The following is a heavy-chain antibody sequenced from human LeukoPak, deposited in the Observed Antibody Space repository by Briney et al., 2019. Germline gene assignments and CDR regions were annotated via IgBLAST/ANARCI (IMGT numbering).Heavy chain of an antibody. V-gene: IGHV3-48*03. D-gene: IGHD2-15*01. Sequence: GGSLRLSCAASGFTFSSYEMNWVRQAPGKGLEWVSYISSSGSTIYYADSVKGRFTISRDNAKNSLYLQTNSLRAEDTAVYYCARGQAASFDYWGQGTLVTVSS. CDR2: ISSSGSTI. CDR3: ARGQAASFDY. J-gene: IGHJ4*02. CDR1: GFTFSSYE.